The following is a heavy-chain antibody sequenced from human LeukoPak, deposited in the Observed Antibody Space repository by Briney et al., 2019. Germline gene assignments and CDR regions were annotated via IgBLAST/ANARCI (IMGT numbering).Heavy chain of an antibody. Sequence: GGSLRLSCAVSGFSVRSNHMSWVRQAPGKGLEWVSVIYSVGSTYYADSVKGRFTISRDNSKNTLYVQMNSLRAEDTAEYYCARLTVTPGAFDIWGQGTKVTVSS. CDR3: ARLTVTPGAFDI. CDR1: GFSVRSNH. V-gene: IGHV3-53*01. D-gene: IGHD4-17*01. J-gene: IGHJ3*02. CDR2: IYSVGST.